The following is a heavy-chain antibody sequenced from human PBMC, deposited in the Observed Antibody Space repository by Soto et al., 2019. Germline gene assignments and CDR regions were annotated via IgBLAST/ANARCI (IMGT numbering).Heavy chain of an antibody. Sequence: QVQLVESGGGVVQPGRSLRLSCAASGFTFSSYGMHWVRQAPGKGLEWVAVIWYDGSNKYYADSVKGRFTISRDNSKNTLYLQMNSLRAEDTAVYYCARDLKSSSSSIFDYWGQGTLVTVSS. D-gene: IGHD6-6*01. J-gene: IGHJ4*02. CDR1: GFTFSSYG. CDR3: ARDLKSSSSSIFDY. V-gene: IGHV3-33*01. CDR2: IWYDGSNK.